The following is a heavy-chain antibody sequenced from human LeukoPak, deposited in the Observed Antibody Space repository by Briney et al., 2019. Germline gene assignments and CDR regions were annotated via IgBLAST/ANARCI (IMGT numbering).Heavy chain of an antibody. J-gene: IGHJ6*03. D-gene: IGHD3-3*01. CDR2: IRYDGSNK. Sequence: PGGSLRLSCAASGFTFSSYGMHWVRQAPGKGLEWVAFIRYDGSNKYYADSVKGRFTISRDNSKNTLYLQMNSLRAEDTVVYYCAKGPYDFWSGYYMSYYYYYMDVWGKGTTVTVSS. CDR3: AKGPYDFWSGYYMSYYYYYMDV. CDR1: GFTFSSYG. V-gene: IGHV3-30*02.